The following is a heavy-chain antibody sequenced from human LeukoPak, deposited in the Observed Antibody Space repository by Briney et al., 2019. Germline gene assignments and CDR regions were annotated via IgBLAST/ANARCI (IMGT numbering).Heavy chain of an antibody. CDR2: IYYTGST. Sequence: GSLRLSCAASGFTFSSYGMYWIRQPPGKGMEWIGFIYYTGSTNYNPSLKSRVTISLDTSKNQFSLRLTSVTAADTAVYYCARGTDGRRYFDLWGRGTLLTVSS. J-gene: IGHJ2*01. CDR1: GFTFSSYG. CDR3: ARGTDGRRYFDL. D-gene: IGHD5-24*01. V-gene: IGHV4-59*01.